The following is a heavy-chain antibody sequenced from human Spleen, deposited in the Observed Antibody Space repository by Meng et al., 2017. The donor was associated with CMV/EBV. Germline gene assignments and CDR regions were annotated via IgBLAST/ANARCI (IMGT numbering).Heavy chain of an antibody. J-gene: IGHJ5*02. Sequence: TCTVSGGSISSSGYYWNWVRNHPGKGLEWIGYISYTGYTFYTPSLKSRITISTDTSKNQFSLSLSSVTAADTAVYYCARGPLGIAETWGQGTLVTVSS. CDR1: GGSISSSGYY. V-gene: IGHV4-31*03. CDR3: ARGPLGIAET. CDR2: ISYTGYT. D-gene: IGHD6-13*01.